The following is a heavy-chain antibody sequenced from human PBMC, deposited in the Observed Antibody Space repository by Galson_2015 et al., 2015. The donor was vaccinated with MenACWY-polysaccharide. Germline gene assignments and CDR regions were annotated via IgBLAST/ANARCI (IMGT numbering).Heavy chain of an antibody. V-gene: IGHV3-74*01. CDR3: ARGDIVRYYVDS. CDR2: IYPDGARA. D-gene: IGHD3-9*01. CDR1: EFTFSNYW. Sequence: SLRLSCAASEFTFSNYWIHWVRQAPGEGLVWVSRIYPDGARASYADYVQGRFTITRDYAKNTLYLEINSLRAEDTAVYYCARGDIVRYYVDSWGQGTLVTVSS. J-gene: IGHJ4*02.